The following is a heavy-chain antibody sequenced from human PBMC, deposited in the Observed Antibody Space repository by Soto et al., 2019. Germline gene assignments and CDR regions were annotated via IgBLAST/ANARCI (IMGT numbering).Heavy chain of an antibody. CDR1: GFPFSSYS. D-gene: IGHD6-19*01. V-gene: IGHV3-21*01. CDR3: ARDHGQWLVLGNFDY. CDR2: ISSSSSYI. J-gene: IGHJ4*02. Sequence: PGGSLRLSCAASGFPFSSYSMNWVRQAPGKGLEWVSSISSSSSYIYYADSVKGRFTISRDNAKNSLYLQMNSLRAEDTAVYYCARDHGQWLVLGNFDYWGQGTLVTVSS.